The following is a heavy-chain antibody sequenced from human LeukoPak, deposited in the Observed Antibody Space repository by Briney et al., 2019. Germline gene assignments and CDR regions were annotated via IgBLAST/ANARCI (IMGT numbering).Heavy chain of an antibody. CDR1: GFTFSTAW. V-gene: IGHV3-7*01. Sequence: GGSLRLSCAASGFTFSTAWMFWVRQASGKGLEWVATIKQDGSEKHYLDSVKGRFTISRDNAENSLYLQMNNLRAEDTAVYYCARDTSGSYTITYFDSWGQGALVTVSS. D-gene: IGHD3-10*01. CDR3: ARDTSGSYTITYFDS. J-gene: IGHJ4*02. CDR2: IKQDGSEK.